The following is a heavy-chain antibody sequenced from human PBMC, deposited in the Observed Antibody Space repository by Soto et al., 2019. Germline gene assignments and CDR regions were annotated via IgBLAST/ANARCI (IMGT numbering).Heavy chain of an antibody. J-gene: IGHJ6*02. CDR2: ISYDGSNK. D-gene: IGHD3-3*01. Sequence: PGGFLRLSCAASGFTFSSYGMHWVRQAPGKGLEWVAVISYDGSNKYYADSVKGRFTISRDNSKNTLYLQMNSLRAEDTAVYYCAKDLGVTIFGVVISDGMDVWGQGTTVTVSS. CDR1: GFTFSSYG. CDR3: AKDLGVTIFGVVISDGMDV. V-gene: IGHV3-30*18.